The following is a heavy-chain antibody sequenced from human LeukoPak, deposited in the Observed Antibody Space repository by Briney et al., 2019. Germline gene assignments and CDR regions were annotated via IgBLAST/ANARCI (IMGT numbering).Heavy chain of an antibody. Sequence: GDSLHIAFHGSPLRFTCYWIAWVRPARGKGREWMGIIYRGDSGTRYSPSFQGQVTMSADKSITTAYLQWSSLKASDTAIYYCARRGYCNSTSCYEGAFDIWGQGTMVTVSS. V-gene: IGHV5-51*01. D-gene: IGHD2-2*01. CDR3: ARRGYCNSTSCYEGAFDI. CDR2: IYRGDSGT. J-gene: IGHJ3*02. CDR1: PLRFTCYW.